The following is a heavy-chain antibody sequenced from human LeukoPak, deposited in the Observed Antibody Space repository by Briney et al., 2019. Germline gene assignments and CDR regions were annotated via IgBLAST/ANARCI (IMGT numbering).Heavy chain of an antibody. CDR1: GFTFDDYA. CDR3: AKGLWFGEFHPFDY. J-gene: IGHJ4*02. Sequence: GGSLRLSCAASGFTFDDYAMHWVRQAPGKGLEWVSGISWNSGSIGYADSVKGRFTISRDNAKNSLYLQMNSLRAEVTALYYCAKGLWFGEFHPFDYWGQGTLVTVSS. CDR2: ISWNSGSI. V-gene: IGHV3-9*01. D-gene: IGHD3-10*01.